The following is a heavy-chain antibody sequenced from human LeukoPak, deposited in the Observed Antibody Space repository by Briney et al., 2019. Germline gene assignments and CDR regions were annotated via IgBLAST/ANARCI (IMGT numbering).Heavy chain of an antibody. D-gene: IGHD2-2*01. CDR3: ARDRVVVPAAFDY. V-gene: IGHV1-2*02. CDR1: GYTFTGYY. J-gene: IGHJ4*02. Sequence: ASVTVSCEAFGYTFTGYYMHWVRQAPGQGLEWMGWINPNSGGTNYAQKFQGRVTMTRDTSISTAYMELSRLRSDDTAVYYCARDRVVVPAAFDYWGQGTLVTVSS. CDR2: INPNSGGT.